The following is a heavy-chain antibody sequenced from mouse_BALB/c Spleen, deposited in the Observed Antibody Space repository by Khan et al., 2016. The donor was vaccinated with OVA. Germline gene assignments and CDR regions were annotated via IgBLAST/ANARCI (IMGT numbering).Heavy chain of an antibody. CDR2: INPNNGGT. CDR3: SRSGYGSFVY. J-gene: IGHJ3*01. Sequence: QIQLVQSGAELVKPGASVKLSCKASGYMFSSYYMYWVKQRPGQGLEWIGEINPNNGGTNLNEKFKSKATLTVHKSSSTAYMQLSSLTSEDSAVYDCSRSGYGSFVYWGRGTLVTVSA. V-gene: IGHV1S81*02. D-gene: IGHD2-2*01. CDR1: GYMFSSYY.